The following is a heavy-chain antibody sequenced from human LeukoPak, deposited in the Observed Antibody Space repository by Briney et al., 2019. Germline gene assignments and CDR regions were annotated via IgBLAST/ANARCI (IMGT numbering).Heavy chain of an antibody. V-gene: IGHV3-13*01. CDR1: GFTFSSND. CDR2: IGTAGDT. CDR3: ARVGDDYGDNGRAFDI. Sequence: GGSLRVSCAASGFTFSSNDMHCVRQATGKGLEWVSAIGTAGDTYYPGSVKGRFTISRENAKNSLYLQMNSLRAGDTAVYYCARVGDDYGDNGRAFDIWGQGTMVTVPS. D-gene: IGHD4-17*01. J-gene: IGHJ3*02.